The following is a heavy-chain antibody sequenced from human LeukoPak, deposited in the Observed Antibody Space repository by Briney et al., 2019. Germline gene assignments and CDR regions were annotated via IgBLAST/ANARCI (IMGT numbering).Heavy chain of an antibody. Sequence: PSETLSLTCTVSGGSISSYYWSWIRQPPGKGLEWIGYIYYSGSTNYNPSLKSRVTISVDTSKNQFSLKLSSVTAADTAVYYCARCQGSYGDYGMDVWGQGTTVTVSS. CDR1: GGSISSYY. CDR3: ARCQGSYGDYGMDV. J-gene: IGHJ6*02. D-gene: IGHD4-17*01. V-gene: IGHV4-59*01. CDR2: IYYSGST.